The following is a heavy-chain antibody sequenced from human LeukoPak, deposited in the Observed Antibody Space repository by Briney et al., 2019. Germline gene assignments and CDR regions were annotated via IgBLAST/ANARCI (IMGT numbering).Heavy chain of an antibody. CDR1: GFTFSSYG. CDR2: IWYDGSNK. Sequence: PGRSLRLSCAASGFTFSSYGMHWVRQAPGKGVEWVAVIWYDGSNKYYADSVKGRFTISRDNSKNTLYLQMNSLRAEDTAVYYCARDGELPADYWGQGTLVTVSS. V-gene: IGHV3-33*01. D-gene: IGHD1-26*01. CDR3: ARDGELPADY. J-gene: IGHJ4*02.